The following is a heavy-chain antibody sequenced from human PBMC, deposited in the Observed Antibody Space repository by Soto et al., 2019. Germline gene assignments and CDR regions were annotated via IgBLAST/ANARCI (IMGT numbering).Heavy chain of an antibody. CDR2: FDPEDGET. V-gene: IGHV1-24*01. D-gene: IGHD6-25*01. J-gene: IGHJ5*02. CDR1: GYTLTELS. Sequence: ASVKVSCKVSGYTLTELSMHWVRQAPGKGLEWMGGFDPEDGETIYAQKFQGRVTMTEDTSTDTAYMELSSLRSEDTAVYYCATTSFSSGWQRGYNWFDPWGQGTLVTVSS. CDR3: ATTSFSSGWQRGYNWFDP.